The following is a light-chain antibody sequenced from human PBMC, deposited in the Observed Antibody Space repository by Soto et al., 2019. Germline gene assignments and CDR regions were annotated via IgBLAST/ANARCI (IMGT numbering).Light chain of an antibody. CDR3: QQYYSYPQT. V-gene: IGKV1-8*01. J-gene: IGKJ1*01. CDR2: SAS. Sequence: AIRMTQSPSSFSASTGDRGTITGRASQGISSYVAWYQQKPGKAPKLLIYSASTLQSAVPSRFSGSGSGTDFTLTISCLPSEDFATYYCQQYYSYPQTFHQGTKV. CDR1: QGISSY.